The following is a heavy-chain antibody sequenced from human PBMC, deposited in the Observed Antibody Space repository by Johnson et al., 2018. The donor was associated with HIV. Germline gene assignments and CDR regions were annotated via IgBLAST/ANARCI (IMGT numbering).Heavy chain of an antibody. CDR3: ARENWGAFDL. CDR1: EFAFSSYD. D-gene: IGHD7-27*01. CDR2: IGTAGDK. J-gene: IGHJ3*01. Sequence: VQLVESGGGLIEPGGSLRLPCAASEFAFSSYDMHWVRQAPGKGLEWVSSIGTAGDKYYSGSVKGRFTISRENAKNSLYLQMNSLRAGDTAVYYCARENWGAFDLWGQWTMVTVSS. V-gene: IGHV3-13*01.